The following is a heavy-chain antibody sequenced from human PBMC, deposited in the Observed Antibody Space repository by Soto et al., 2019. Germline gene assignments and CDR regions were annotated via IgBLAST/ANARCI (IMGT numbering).Heavy chain of an antibody. Sequence: EAQLVESGGGLVKPGGSLRLSCAASGFSFNDAWMNWVRQVPGKGLEWVGHIKNKIDGGAPNYAASVKGRFTISRDDSTNMVYLQMNSLKTEDTGVYYCSTDPNYAVTVWGSHGSHEGFWGQGTLVTVAS. V-gene: IGHV3-15*07. D-gene: IGHD3-16*01. J-gene: IGHJ4*02. CDR3: STDPNYAVTVWGSHGSHEGF. CDR2: IKNKIDGGAP. CDR1: GFSFNDAW.